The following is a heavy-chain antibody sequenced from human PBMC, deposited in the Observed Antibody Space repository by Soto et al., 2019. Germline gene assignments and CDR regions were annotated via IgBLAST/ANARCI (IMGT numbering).Heavy chain of an antibody. CDR3: AKDGDDSRPPDAYDM. D-gene: IGHD3-22*01. J-gene: IGHJ3*02. Sequence: EVQLLESGGGLVQPGGSLRLSCAASGFSFSSNAMTWVRQAPGKGLEWVSSISGSGGSTYYANSVKGRFTISRDDSENTRYLQMNSLRAEDTAIYYCAKDGDDSRPPDAYDMWGQGTTVTVSS. V-gene: IGHV3-23*01. CDR1: GFSFSSNA. CDR2: ISGSGGST.